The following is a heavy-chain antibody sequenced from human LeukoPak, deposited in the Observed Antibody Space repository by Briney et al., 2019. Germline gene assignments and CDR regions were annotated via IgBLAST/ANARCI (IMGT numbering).Heavy chain of an antibody. D-gene: IGHD3-3*01. V-gene: IGHV3-21*01. CDR1: GFTFSSYS. CDR3: ASAGLLSPNNYYYIDV. J-gene: IGHJ6*03. Sequence: GGSLRLSCAASGFTFSSYSMNWVRQAPGKGLEWVSSISSSSSYIYYADSVKVRFTISRDNAKNSLYLQMNSLRAEDTAVYYCASAGLLSPNNYYYIDVWGKGTTVTVYS. CDR2: ISSSSSYI.